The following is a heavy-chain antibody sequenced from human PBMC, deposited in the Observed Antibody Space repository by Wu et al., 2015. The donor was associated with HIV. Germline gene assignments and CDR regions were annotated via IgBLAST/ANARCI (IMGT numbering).Heavy chain of an antibody. J-gene: IGHJ4*02. V-gene: IGHV1-2*02. CDR3: ARLQSLHGLYSNADY. CDR2: INSNRGGT. CDR1: GYTFTSYY. Sequence: QVQLVQSGAEVKKPGASVKVSCKASGYTFTSYYMHWVRQAPGQGPEWMGWINSNRGGTKYAQKFQGRVTLTRDTAVNTAYMELASLRSDDTAVYYCARLQSLHGLYSNADYWGQGTLVTVSS. D-gene: IGHD5-24*01.